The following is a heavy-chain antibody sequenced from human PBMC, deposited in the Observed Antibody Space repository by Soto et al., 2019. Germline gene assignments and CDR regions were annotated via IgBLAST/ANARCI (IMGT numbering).Heavy chain of an antibody. CDR2: INSDGSST. V-gene: IGHV3-74*01. J-gene: IGHJ4*02. CDR1: GFTFSSYW. D-gene: IGHD6-13*01. Sequence: GGSQRLSCGASGFTFSSYWMHWVRQAPGKGLVWVSRINSDGSSTSYADSVKGRFTISRDNAKNTLYLQMNSLRAEDTAVYYCARDTGIAAAGPGYWGQGTLVTVSS. CDR3: ARDTGIAAAGPGY.